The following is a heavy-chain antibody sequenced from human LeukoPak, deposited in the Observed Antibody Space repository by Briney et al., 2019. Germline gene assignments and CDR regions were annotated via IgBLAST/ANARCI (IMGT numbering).Heavy chain of an antibody. J-gene: IGHJ4*02. CDR1: GGSVNSFY. CDR2: VSYSGIT. CDR3: ARNPIGTYNLH. V-gene: IGHV4-59*02. Sequence: SETLSPTCTVSGGSVNSFYWNWVRQAPGKGLEWIGYVSYSGITIYNPSLKSRVAIPLDTSRNHFSLKLRSVTPADTAIYYCARNPIGTYNLHWGQGSLVTVPS. D-gene: IGHD1-14*01.